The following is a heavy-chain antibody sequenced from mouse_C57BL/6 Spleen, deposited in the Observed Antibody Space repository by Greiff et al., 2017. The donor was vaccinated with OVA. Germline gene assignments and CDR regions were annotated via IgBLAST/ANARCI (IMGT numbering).Heavy chain of an antibody. CDR1: GFTFSDYY. Sequence: EVKLMESEGGLVQPGSSMKLSCTASGFTFSDYYMAWVRQVPEKGLEWVANINYDGSSTYYLDSLKSRFIISSDNAKNILYLQMSSLKSEDTATYYCARDQRGRGAMDYWGQGTSVTVSS. J-gene: IGHJ4*01. CDR2: INYDGSST. CDR3: ARDQRGRGAMDY. V-gene: IGHV5-16*01.